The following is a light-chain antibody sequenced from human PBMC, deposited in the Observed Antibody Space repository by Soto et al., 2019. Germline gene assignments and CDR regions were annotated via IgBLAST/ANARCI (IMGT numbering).Light chain of an antibody. CDR3: NSYTSSSTVV. V-gene: IGLV2-14*01. CDR2: DVT. Sequence: QSVLTQPASVSGSPGQSITISRTGTTSDVGGYNYVSWYQQHPGKAPKLMIYDVTYRPSGVSNRFSGSKSGNTASLTISGLQAEDEADYYCNSYTSSSTVVFGGGTKLTVL. CDR1: TSDVGGYNY. J-gene: IGLJ2*01.